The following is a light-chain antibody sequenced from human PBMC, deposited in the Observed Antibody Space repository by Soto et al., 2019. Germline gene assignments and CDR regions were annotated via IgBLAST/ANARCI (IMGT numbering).Light chain of an antibody. V-gene: IGLV2-14*03. CDR1: SSDIGSYSY. J-gene: IGLJ3*02. Sequence: QSALAQPASLSGSPGQSITISCTGTSSDIGSYSYVSWYQQQPGKAPKLMIFDVSYRPSGISDRFSGSKSGNTASLTISGIQPEDEADYYCSSYGASSTLFGGGTKLTVL. CDR3: SSYGASSTL. CDR2: DVS.